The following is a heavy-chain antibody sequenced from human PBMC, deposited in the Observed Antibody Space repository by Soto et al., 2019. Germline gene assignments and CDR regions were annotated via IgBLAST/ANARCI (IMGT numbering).Heavy chain of an antibody. V-gene: IGHV1-69*04. Sequence: QVQLVQSGAEVKKPGSSVKVSCKASGGTFSSYAFNWVRQAPGQGLVWMGRIIPILGIGDYAQRFQGRVTITADKSTSTVYMELSSLRSEDTAVYYCARNPRAVAAMHMDVWGKGTMVTVSS. D-gene: IGHD6-19*01. CDR1: GGTFSSYA. CDR3: ARNPRAVAAMHMDV. J-gene: IGHJ6*03. CDR2: IIPILGIG.